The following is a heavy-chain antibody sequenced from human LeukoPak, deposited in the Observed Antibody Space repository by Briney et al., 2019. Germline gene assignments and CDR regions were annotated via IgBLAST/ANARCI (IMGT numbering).Heavy chain of an antibody. Sequence: GGSLRLSCATSGLTFSNYPMTWVRQAPGKGLEWVSAISANGDKTDYADSVKGRFTISRDNSKNTLYLQMNSLRAEDTAVYYCAKDRGYWGQGTLVTVSS. CDR1: GLTFSNYP. V-gene: IGHV3-23*01. CDR2: ISANGDKT. CDR3: AKDRGY. J-gene: IGHJ4*02. D-gene: IGHD6-13*01.